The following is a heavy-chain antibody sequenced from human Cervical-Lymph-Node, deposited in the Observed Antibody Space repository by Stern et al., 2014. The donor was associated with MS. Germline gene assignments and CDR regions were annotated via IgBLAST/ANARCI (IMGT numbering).Heavy chain of an antibody. J-gene: IGHJ4*02. CDR1: GFTFSSFW. V-gene: IGHV3-74*02. CDR2: INRDASRI. D-gene: IGHD3-16*01. CDR3: AIDFGGEADY. Sequence: EVQLVESGGGLVQPGGSLRLSCATSGFTFSSFWMHWVRQAPGKGLEWVSRINRDASRIDYADSVKGRFTISRDNAKNTLYLQMSSLRVEDTAVYYCAIDFGGEADYWGQGILVTVSS.